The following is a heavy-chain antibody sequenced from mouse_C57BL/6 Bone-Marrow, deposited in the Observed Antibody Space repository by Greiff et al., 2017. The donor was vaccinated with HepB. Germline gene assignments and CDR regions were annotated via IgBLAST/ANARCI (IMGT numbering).Heavy chain of an antibody. J-gene: IGHJ1*03. D-gene: IGHD1-1*01. CDR1: GYTFTSYG. Sequence: QVQLQQSGAELARPGASVKLSCKASGYTFTSYGISWVKQRTGQGLEWIGEIYPRSGNTYYNEKFKGKATLTADKSSSTAYMELRSLTSEDSAVYFCARGYYGSNYFDVWGTGTTVTVSS. CDR3: ARGYYGSNYFDV. CDR2: IYPRSGNT. V-gene: IGHV1-81*01.